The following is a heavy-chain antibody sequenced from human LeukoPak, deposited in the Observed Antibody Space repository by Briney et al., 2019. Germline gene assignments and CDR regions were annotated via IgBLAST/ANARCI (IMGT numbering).Heavy chain of an antibody. J-gene: IGHJ2*01. D-gene: IGHD3-10*01. V-gene: IGHV5-51*01. CDR3: ARQAHGAGRYFYFDL. CDR1: GYSFTTYW. CDR2: IYPADSTA. Sequence: GESLKISCKASGYSFTTYWIGWVRQVPGKGLEWVGIIYPADSTAKYSPSFQGQVTISVDKSISTAYLQWSRLEASDTAVFYCARQAHGAGRYFYFDLWGRGTSVSVSS.